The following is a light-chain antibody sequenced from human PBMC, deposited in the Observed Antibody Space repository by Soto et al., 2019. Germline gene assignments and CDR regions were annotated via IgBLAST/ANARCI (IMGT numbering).Light chain of an antibody. CDR1: SSDVGGYNF. CDR2: DVS. CDR3: CSYAGSYTWV. Sequence: QSVLTQPRSVSGSPGQSVTISCTGTSSDVGGYNFVSWCQQHPGKAPKRMIYDVSKRPSGVPDRFSGSKSGNTASLTISGLQAEDEADYYCCSYAGSYTWVFGTGTKLTVL. V-gene: IGLV2-11*01. J-gene: IGLJ1*01.